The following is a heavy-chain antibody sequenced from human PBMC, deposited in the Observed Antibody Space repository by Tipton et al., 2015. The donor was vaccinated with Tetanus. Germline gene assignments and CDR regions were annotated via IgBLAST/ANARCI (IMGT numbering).Heavy chain of an antibody. D-gene: IGHD1-14*01. CDR2: IYYSVRT. V-gene: IGHV4-59*01. J-gene: IGHJ4*02. CDR1: GGSISSYY. CDR3: ARGTAGY. Sequence: LRLSCTVSGGSISSYYWSWIRQPPGKGLEWIGYIYYSVRTNYNPSLMSRVTISVDTSKNQFSQKLSSVTAADTAEYYCARGTAGYWEQGNLVTVSS.